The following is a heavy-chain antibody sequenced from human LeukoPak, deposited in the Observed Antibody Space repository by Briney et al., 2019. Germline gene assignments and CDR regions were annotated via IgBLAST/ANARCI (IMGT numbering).Heavy chain of an antibody. CDR3: ARHGGAPTVTTDFDY. CDR2: IYPGDSDT. D-gene: IGHD4-11*01. CDR1: GYSFTSYW. J-gene: IGHJ4*02. V-gene: IGHV5-51*01. Sequence: GESLKISCKGSGYSFTSYWIGWVRQMPGKGLEWMGIIYPGDSDTRYSPSFQGQVTMSADKSISTAYLQWSSLKASDTAMYYCARHGGAPTVTTDFDYWGQGTLVTVSS.